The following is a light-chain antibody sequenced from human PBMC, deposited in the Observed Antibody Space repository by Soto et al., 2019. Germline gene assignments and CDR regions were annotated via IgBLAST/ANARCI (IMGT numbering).Light chain of an antibody. CDR3: QQYGSLSWT. Sequence: EIVLTQSPDTLSLSPGERATLSCRASQSVSSDLVWYQQKPGQAPRLVIYGASSRATGIPDRFSGSGSGTDFTLTISRLEPEDFAVYYCQQYGSLSWTFGQGTKVDIK. J-gene: IGKJ1*01. CDR1: QSVSSD. CDR2: GAS. V-gene: IGKV3-20*01.